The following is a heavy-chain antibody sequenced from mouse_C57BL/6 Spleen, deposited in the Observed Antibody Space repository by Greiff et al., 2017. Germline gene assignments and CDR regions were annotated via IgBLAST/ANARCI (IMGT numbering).Heavy chain of an antibody. CDR2: ISSGSSTI. J-gene: IGHJ4*01. D-gene: IGHD1-1*01. V-gene: IGHV5-17*01. CDR1: GFTFSDYG. CDR3: ARPGYGRSYGAMDY. Sequence: VQLKESGGGLVKPGGSLKLSCAASGFTFSDYGMHWVRQAPEKGLEWVAYISSGSSTIYYADTVKGRFTISRDNAKNTLFLQMTSLRSEDTAMYYCARPGYGRSYGAMDYWGQGTSVTVSS.